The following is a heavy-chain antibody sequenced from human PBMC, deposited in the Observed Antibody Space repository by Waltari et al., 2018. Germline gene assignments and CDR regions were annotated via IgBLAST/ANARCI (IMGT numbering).Heavy chain of an antibody. J-gene: IGHJ4*02. CDR1: GYTFTSYA. CDR2: INAGNGNT. V-gene: IGHV1-3*01. CDR3: VRSFMITFGGVIGFDY. Sequence: QVQLVQSGAEVKKPGASVKVSCKASGYTFTSYAMHWVRQAPGQRLEWMGWINAGNGNTKYSQKFQGRVTITRDTSASTAYMELSSLRSEDTAVYYCVRSFMITFGGVIGFDYWGQGTLVTVSS. D-gene: IGHD3-16*02.